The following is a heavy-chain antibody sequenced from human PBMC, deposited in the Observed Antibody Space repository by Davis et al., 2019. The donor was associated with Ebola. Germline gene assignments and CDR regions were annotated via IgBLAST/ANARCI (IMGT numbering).Heavy chain of an antibody. D-gene: IGHD6-19*01. CDR1: GFTFSSYS. Sequence: PGESLKISCAASGFTFSSYSMNWVRQAPGKGLEWVSYISSSSSTIYYADSVKGRFTISRDNAKNSLYLQMNSLRDEDTAVYYCARELSSGWYYFDYWGQGTLVTVSS. J-gene: IGHJ4*02. CDR2: ISSSSSTI. V-gene: IGHV3-48*02. CDR3: ARELSSGWYYFDY.